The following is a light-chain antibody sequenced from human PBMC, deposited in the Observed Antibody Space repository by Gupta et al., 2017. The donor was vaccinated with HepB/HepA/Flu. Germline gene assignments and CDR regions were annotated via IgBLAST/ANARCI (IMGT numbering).Light chain of an antibody. CDR3: LQCYSMPHT. Sequence: DIQMTQSPSSLSASVGDRVTITCRASQGISKFLNWYQQIPGKARHVIIYSASNVKSGVPSRLMGSGSGTEFTLTISGLRLEDFAIYSCLQCYSMPHTLGRGTRMEIQ. CDR2: SAS. V-gene: IGKV1-39*01. J-gene: IGKJ3*01. CDR1: QGISKF.